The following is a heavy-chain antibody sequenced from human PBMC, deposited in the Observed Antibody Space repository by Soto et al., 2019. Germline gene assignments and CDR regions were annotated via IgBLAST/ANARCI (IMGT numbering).Heavy chain of an antibody. V-gene: IGHV4-4*07. J-gene: IGHJ6*02. CDR2: IHTSGST. Sequence: SETLSLTCTVSGGSISSYYWSWIRQRAGKGLEWIGRIHTSGSTNYNPSLQSRVTMSVDTSKNQFSLKLSSVTAAATAVYYCARSWNYDYYYYGMDVWGQGTTVTVSS. CDR3: ARSWNYDYYYYGMDV. D-gene: IGHD1-7*01. CDR1: GGSISSYY.